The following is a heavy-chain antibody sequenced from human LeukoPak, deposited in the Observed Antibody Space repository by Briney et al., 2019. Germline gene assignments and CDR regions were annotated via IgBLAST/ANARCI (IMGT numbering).Heavy chain of an antibody. D-gene: IGHD1-1*01. CDR1: GGTFSSYA. Sequence: SVKVSCKASGGTFSSYAISWVRQAPGPGLEWMGRIIPILGIANYAQKFQGRVTITADKATSTAYMELSSLRSEDTAVYYCAPNSYGMDVWGQGTTVTVSS. J-gene: IGHJ6*02. CDR3: APNSYGMDV. V-gene: IGHV1-69*04. CDR2: IIPILGIA.